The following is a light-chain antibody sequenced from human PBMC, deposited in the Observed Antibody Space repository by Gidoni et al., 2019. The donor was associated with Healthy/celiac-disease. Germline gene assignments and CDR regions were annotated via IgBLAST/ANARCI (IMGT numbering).Light chain of an antibody. J-gene: IGKJ1*01. CDR3: QQYGSSPVT. Sequence: EIVLTQSPGTLSLSPGERATLSCRASQSVSSSYLAWYQQKPGQAPRLLIYGASSRATGIPDRFSGSGSGTAFTLTISRLEPEDFAVYFCQQYGSSPVTFGQGTKVEI. V-gene: IGKV3-20*01. CDR2: GAS. CDR1: QSVSSSY.